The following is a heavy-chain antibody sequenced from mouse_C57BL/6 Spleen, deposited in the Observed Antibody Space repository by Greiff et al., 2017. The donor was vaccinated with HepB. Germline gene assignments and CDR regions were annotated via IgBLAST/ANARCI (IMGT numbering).Heavy chain of an antibody. CDR2: IYPRSGNT. D-gene: IGHD1-1*01. V-gene: IGHV1-81*01. CDR1: GYTFTSYG. CDR3: ARKEAPDYYGSSHWYFDV. Sequence: QVQLQQSGAELARPGASVKLSCKASGYTFTSYGISWVKQRTGQGLEWIGEIYPRSGNTYYNEKFKGKATLTADKSSSTAYMELRSLTSEDSAVYFCARKEAPDYYGSSHWYFDVWGTGTTVTVSS. J-gene: IGHJ1*03.